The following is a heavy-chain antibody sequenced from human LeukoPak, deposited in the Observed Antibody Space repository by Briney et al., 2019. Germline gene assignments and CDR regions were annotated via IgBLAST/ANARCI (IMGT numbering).Heavy chain of an antibody. D-gene: IGHD4-17*01. J-gene: IGHJ4*02. CDR3: AKLLHYGDSYFDY. V-gene: IGHV3-7*01. CDR1: GFTFGSYW. CDR2: IKQDGSDK. Sequence: PGGSLRLSCAASGFTFGSYWMSWVRQAPGKGLEWVANIKQDGSDKYYVDSVKGRFTISRDNAKSSLYLQMNSLRAEDTAVYYCAKLLHYGDSYFDYWGQGTLVTVSS.